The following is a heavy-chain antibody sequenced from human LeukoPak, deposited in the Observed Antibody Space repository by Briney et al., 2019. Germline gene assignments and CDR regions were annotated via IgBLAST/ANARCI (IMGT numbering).Heavy chain of an antibody. D-gene: IGHD3-22*01. J-gene: IGHJ4*02. CDR3: ARLAQHRYYYDSSDYQYYFDF. CDR2: IIPLFGRT. CDR1: GGTFSTYA. Sequence: SVKVSCKASGGTFSTYAITWVRQAPGQGLEWMGGIIPLFGRTNYAQKFQGRVTITADESTSTAYMELRSLRSDDTAVYYCARLAQHRYYYDSSDYQYYFDFWGQGTLVTVSS. V-gene: IGHV1-69*13.